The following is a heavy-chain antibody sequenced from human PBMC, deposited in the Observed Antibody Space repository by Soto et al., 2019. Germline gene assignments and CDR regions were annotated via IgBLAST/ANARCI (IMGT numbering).Heavy chain of an antibody. CDR3: AXRIAAGGGMDV. J-gene: IGHJ6*02. D-gene: IGHD6-13*01. CDR2: ISSTSAYL. CDR1: GVTFGNQT. V-gene: IGHV3-21*02. Sequence: EVQLVESGGGLVKPGGSLRLSCVASGVTFGNQTMTWVRQVPGKGLEWVASISSTSAYLHYADSVRGRFTISRDNAKNSLFLQXNXXRAEDTALYYCAXRIAAGGGMDVWGQGTTVSVSS.